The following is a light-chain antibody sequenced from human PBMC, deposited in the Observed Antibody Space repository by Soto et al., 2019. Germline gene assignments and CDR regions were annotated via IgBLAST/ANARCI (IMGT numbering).Light chain of an antibody. CDR1: SSDVGGYNY. CDR3: SSYTSSSTLVV. CDR2: DVS. Sequence: QSALTQPASVSGSPGQSITISCTGTSSDVGGYNYVSWYQQHPGKAPKLMIYDVSNRPSGVSNRFSGSKSGNTASLTISGPQPEDEADYYCSSYTSSSTLVVFGGGPKLTVL. J-gene: IGLJ2*01. V-gene: IGLV2-14*01.